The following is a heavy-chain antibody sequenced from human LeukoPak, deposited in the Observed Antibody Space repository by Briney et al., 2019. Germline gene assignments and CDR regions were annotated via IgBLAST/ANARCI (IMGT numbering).Heavy chain of an antibody. CDR3: ASAYYYDSSGYYYSINWFDP. V-gene: IGHV4-30-4*01. CDR2: IYYSGST. J-gene: IGHJ5*02. CDR1: GGSISSGDYY. D-gene: IGHD3-22*01. Sequence: SETLPLTCTVSGGSISSGDYYWSWIRQPPGKGLEWIGYIYYSGSTYYNPSLKSRVTISVDTSKNQFSLKLSSVTAADTAVYYCASAYYYDSSGYYYSINWFDPWGQGTLVTVSS.